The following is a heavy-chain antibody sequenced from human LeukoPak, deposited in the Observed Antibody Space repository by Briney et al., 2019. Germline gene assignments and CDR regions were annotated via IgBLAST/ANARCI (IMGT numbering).Heavy chain of an antibody. J-gene: IGHJ4*02. V-gene: IGHV3-74*01. CDR1: GFTFTTYW. Sequence: GGSLRLSCSASGFTFTTYWMHWVRLAPGKGLVCVSRINSIGTSTSYADSVKGRFIVSRDNAKSTLYLQITSLRTEDTAVYFCAREVSSGNSPLDYWGRGTLVTVS. CDR2: INSIGTST. CDR3: AREVSSGNSPLDY. D-gene: IGHD3-22*01.